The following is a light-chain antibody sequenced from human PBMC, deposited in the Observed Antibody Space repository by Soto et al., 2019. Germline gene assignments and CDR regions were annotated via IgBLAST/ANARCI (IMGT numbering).Light chain of an antibody. Sequence: QSALTQPASVSGSLGQSITISCTGTTTDIGNYNYVSWYQQSPGKAPKLLIYEVSNRPSGVSSRFSGSKSGNTASLTISGLQAEDEADYYCCSYAGSSTFEVFGGGTKLTVL. CDR1: TTDIGNYNY. CDR2: EVS. CDR3: CSYAGSSTFEV. J-gene: IGLJ2*01. V-gene: IGLV2-23*02.